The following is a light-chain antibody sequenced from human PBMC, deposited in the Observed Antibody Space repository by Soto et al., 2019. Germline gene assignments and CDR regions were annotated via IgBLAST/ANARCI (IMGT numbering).Light chain of an antibody. CDR3: CSYAGSVV. J-gene: IGLJ2*01. CDR1: SSDVGSYNL. CDR2: EGS. Sequence: QSVLTQPASVSGSPGQSSTISCTGTSSDVGSYNLVSWYQQHPGKAPKLMIYEGSKRPSGVSNRFSGSKSGNTASLTISGLQAEDEADYYCCSYAGSVVFGGWTKVTVL. V-gene: IGLV2-23*01.